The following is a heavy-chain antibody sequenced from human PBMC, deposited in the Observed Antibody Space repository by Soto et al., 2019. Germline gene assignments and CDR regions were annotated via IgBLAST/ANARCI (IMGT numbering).Heavy chain of an antibody. D-gene: IGHD2-15*01. CDR3: ARDLSRVVVVAASGYWFDP. V-gene: IGHV1-46*01. J-gene: IGHJ5*02. Sequence: AASVKVSCKASGYTFTSYSMHWVRQAPGQGLEWMGIINPSGGSTSYAQKFQGRVTMTRDTSTSTVYMELSSLRSEDTAVYYCARDLSRVVVVAASGYWFDPWGQGTLVTVSS. CDR2: INPSGGST. CDR1: GYTFTSYS.